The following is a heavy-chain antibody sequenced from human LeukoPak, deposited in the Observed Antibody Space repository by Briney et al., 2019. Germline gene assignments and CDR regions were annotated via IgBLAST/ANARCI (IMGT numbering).Heavy chain of an antibody. CDR2: LYYSGTT. CDR3: AKGRVGVTYFY. D-gene: IGHD2/OR15-2a*01. CDR1: GYSINDGYY. J-gene: IGHJ4*02. Sequence: PSETLSLTCAVSGYSINDGYYWGWIRQPLGKGLEWIGSLYYSGTTYYNPSLKSRVIISVDTSKNQSSLKLSSVTAADTAVYYCAKGRVGVTYFYWGQGTLVTVSS. V-gene: IGHV4-38-2*01.